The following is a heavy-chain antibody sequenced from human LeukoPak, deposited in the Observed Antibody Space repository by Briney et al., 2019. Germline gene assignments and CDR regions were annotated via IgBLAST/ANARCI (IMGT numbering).Heavy chain of an antibody. CDR3: ARDGVSPMVEFDY. V-gene: IGHV1-8*03. D-gene: IGHD5/OR15-5a*01. CDR2: MYPNDGNT. Sequence: ASVKVSCKACGYSFTGYYMYWVRQAPGQGLEWMGWMYPNDGNTGYAQRFQGRLTITRNTSISTAYMELSSLRSDDTAVYYCARDGVSPMVEFDYWGQGTLVTVSS. J-gene: IGHJ4*02. CDR1: GYSFTGYY.